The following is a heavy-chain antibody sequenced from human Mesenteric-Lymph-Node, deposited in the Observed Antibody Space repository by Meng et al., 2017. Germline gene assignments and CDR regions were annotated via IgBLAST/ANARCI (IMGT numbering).Heavy chain of an antibody. J-gene: IGHJ3*02. CDR3: ARGQMSAFDI. Sequence: SETLSPTCAISGDSLFSNNVAWNWIRQSPSRGLEWLGRTYYMSKWNYDYALSVKSRVTIDLDTSKNQFSLQLISVTPEDTAVYYCARGQMSAFDIWGQGTMVTVSS. CDR1: GDSLFSNNVA. V-gene: IGHV6-1*01. CDR2: TYYMSKWNY.